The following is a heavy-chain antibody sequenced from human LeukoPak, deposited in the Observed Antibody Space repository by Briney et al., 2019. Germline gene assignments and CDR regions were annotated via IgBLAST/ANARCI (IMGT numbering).Heavy chain of an antibody. Sequence: SETLSLTCAVYGGSFSGYYWSWIRQPPGKGREWCGEINHSGSTNYNPSLKSRVTISVDTSKNQFSLTLSSVTAADTAVYYCARVSPPEIYGSGSSGFDPWGQGTLVTVSS. CDR1: GGSFSGYY. V-gene: IGHV4-34*01. CDR3: ARVSPPEIYGSGSSGFDP. D-gene: IGHD3-10*01. J-gene: IGHJ5*02. CDR2: INHSGST.